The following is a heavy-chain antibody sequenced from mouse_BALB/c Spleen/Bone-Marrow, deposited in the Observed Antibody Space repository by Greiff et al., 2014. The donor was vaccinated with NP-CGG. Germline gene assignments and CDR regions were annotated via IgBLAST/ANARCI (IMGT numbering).Heavy chain of an antibody. D-gene: IGHD2-3*01. CDR2: INPNNGGT. CDR3: ARWKDGYYSWFAY. J-gene: IGHJ3*01. CDR1: GYTFTEYT. V-gene: IGHV1-18*01. Sequence: VQLQQSGPELVKPWASLKISCKISGYTFTEYTMHWVKQSHGKSLEWIGGINPNNGGTSYNQKFKGKDTLTVDKSSSTAYMELRSLTSEDPAVYYCARWKDGYYSWFAYWGQGTLVTVSA.